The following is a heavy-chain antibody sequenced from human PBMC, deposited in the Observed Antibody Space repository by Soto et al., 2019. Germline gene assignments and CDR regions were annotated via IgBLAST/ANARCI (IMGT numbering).Heavy chain of an antibody. J-gene: IGHJ6*03. D-gene: IGHD6-6*01. CDR2: ISAYNGNT. CDR1: GYTFTSYG. CDR3: ASVRQLVTRPFYYMDV. Sequence: QVQLVQSGAEVKKPGASVKVSWKASGYTFTSYGISWVRQAPGQGLEWMGWISAYNGNTNYAQKLQGRVTMTTDTSTSTAYMELRSLRSDDTAVYYCASVRQLVTRPFYYMDVWGKGTTVTVSS. V-gene: IGHV1-18*01.